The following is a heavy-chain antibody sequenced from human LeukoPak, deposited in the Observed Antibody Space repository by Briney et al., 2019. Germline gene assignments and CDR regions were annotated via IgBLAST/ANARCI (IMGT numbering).Heavy chain of an antibody. CDR1: GFSFSSYG. CDR2: IRSDGSNK. CDR3: AKIRPPAYDI. D-gene: IGHD3-3*02. Sequence: GGSLRLSCAGSGFSFSSYGMHWVRQAPGKGLEWMAFIRSDGSNKYYADSVKGRFTISRDNSKNTLYLQMNSLRAEDTAVYYCAKIRPPAYDIWGQGTMVTVSS. V-gene: IGHV3-30*02. J-gene: IGHJ3*02.